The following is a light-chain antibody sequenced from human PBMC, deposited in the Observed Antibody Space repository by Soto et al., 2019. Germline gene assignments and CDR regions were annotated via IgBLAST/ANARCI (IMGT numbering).Light chain of an antibody. Sequence: QSALTQPPSLSGSPGQSVTISCTGTISDVGSYNRVSWYQQPPGTAPKLMIYEVSKRPSGVPDRFSGSKSGNTASLTISGLQAEDEADYYCCSYAGSYTHVFGTGTKVTVL. CDR1: ISDVGSYNR. V-gene: IGLV2-18*02. J-gene: IGLJ1*01. CDR3: CSYAGSYTHV. CDR2: EVS.